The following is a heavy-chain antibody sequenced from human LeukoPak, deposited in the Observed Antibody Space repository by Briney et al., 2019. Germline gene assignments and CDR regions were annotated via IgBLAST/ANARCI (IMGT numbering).Heavy chain of an antibody. CDR2: INPNSGGT. CDR1: GYTFTGYY. D-gene: IGHD3-9*01. CDR3: ATDYDILTGYWSFDY. Sequence: ASVKVSCKASGYTFTGYYMHWVRQAPGQGLEWMGWINPNSGGTNYAQKFQGRVTMTRDTSISTAYMELSRLRSDDTAVYYCATDYDILTGYWSFDYWGQGTLVTVSS. J-gene: IGHJ4*02. V-gene: IGHV1-2*02.